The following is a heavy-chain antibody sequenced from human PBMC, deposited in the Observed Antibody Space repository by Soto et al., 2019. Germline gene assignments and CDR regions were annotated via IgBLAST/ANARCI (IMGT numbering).Heavy chain of an antibody. CDR2: INEDGSDK. J-gene: IGHJ4*02. Sequence: EVQLVESGGGLVQPGGSLRLSCAASGFTFSSYWMIWVRQAPGKGLEWVTNINEDGSDKYYVVSVKGRFTISRDNAKNALYLQMDSLRAEDTAVYYCARRRSVGSRTIFDSWGQGTLVTVSS. CDR1: GFTFSSYW. CDR3: ARRRSVGSRTIFDS. D-gene: IGHD2-15*01. V-gene: IGHV3-7*01.